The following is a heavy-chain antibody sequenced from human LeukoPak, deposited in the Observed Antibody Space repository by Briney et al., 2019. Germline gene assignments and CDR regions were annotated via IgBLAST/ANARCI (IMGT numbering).Heavy chain of an antibody. CDR3: ATVASGWYPDY. Sequence: SETLSLTCTVSGGSISSFYYTWIRQPPGKGLEWIGYIDSSGITNYNSSLNSRVTIPLDTSQNQFSLKLNSVTAADMAVYYCATVASGWYPDYWGQGALVTVAS. CDR2: IDSSGIT. D-gene: IGHD6-19*01. V-gene: IGHV4-59*01. J-gene: IGHJ4*02. CDR1: GGSISSFY.